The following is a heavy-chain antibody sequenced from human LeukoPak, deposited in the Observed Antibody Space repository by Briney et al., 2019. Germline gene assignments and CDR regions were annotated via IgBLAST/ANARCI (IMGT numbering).Heavy chain of an antibody. Sequence: GALSLSRLEAGFSFSCCGLHWVRPAPGKGPEWVAFIGSDGSNKYYADSVKGRFTISRDNSKNTLYLHLDSLRTEDTAVYYCAKDRGVGFGEVWGQGTLVTVSS. CDR3: AKDRGVGFGEV. J-gene: IGHJ4*02. CDR2: IGSDGSNK. CDR1: GFSFSCCG. D-gene: IGHD3-10*01. V-gene: IGHV3-30*02.